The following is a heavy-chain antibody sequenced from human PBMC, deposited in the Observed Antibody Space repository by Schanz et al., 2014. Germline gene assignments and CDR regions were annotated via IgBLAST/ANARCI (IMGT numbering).Heavy chain of an antibody. CDR3: ATASSPVREAGAGSSFHL. V-gene: IGHV3-33*08. CDR1: GFTFSSYA. D-gene: IGHD6-13*01. Sequence: QVQLVESGGGVVQPGRSLRLSCAASGFTFSSYALHWVRQAPGKGLEWVAVIWYDGSNKYYADSVKGRFTISRDNSKNTLFLQMNSLRAEDTAVYYCATASSPVREAGAGSSFHLWGQGTLVTVSP. J-gene: IGHJ5*02. CDR2: IWYDGSNK.